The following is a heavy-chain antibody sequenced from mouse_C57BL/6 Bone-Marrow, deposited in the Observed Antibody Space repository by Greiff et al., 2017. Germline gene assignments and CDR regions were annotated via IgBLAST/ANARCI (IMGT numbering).Heavy chain of an antibody. CDR3: ARERGGGGLLLFDY. V-gene: IGHV5-4*01. CDR2: ISDGGSYT. Sequence: DVQLVESGGGLVKPGGSLKLSCAASGFTFSSYAMSWVRQTPEKRLEWVATISDGGSYTYYPDNVKGRFTISRDHAKNNLYLQMSQLKSEDTAMYYCARERGGGGLLLFDYWGQGTTLTVSS. J-gene: IGHJ2*01. CDR1: GFTFSSYA. D-gene: IGHD2-3*01.